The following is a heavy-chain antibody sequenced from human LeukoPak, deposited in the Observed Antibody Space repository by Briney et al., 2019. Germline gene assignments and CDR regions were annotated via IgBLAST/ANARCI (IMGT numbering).Heavy chain of an antibody. CDR3: ARGTQSSDYSNYLDY. CDR1: GFTFSSYS. CDR2: ISSSSSYI. J-gene: IGHJ4*02. Sequence: GGSLRLSCAASGFTFSSYSMNWVRQAPGKGLEWVSSISSSSSYIYYADSVKGRFTISRDNAKNSLYLQMNSLRAEDTAVYYCARGTQSSDYSNYLDYWGQGTLVTVSS. D-gene: IGHD4-11*01. V-gene: IGHV3-21*01.